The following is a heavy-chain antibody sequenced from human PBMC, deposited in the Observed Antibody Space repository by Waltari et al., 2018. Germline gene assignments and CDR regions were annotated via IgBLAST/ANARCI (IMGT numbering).Heavy chain of an antibody. Sequence: WSGGRESPRRGRVWIGQVEGSGRTIYSPSFASRVTVSLDTSNHHFALKMTAATAADTAVYYGARDRGRGLYLDTWGPGTLVAVS. J-gene: IGHJ5*02. CDR2: VEGSGRT. V-gene: IGHV4-4*02. CDR3: ARDRGRGLYLDT. D-gene: IGHD2-15*01.